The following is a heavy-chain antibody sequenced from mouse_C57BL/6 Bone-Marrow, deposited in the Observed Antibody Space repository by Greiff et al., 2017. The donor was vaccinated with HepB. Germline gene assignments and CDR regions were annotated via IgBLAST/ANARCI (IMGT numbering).Heavy chain of an antibody. CDR3: ARKRVLYYAMDY. CDR2: IWRGGST. V-gene: IGHV2-2*01. Sequence: QVQLKESGPGLVQPSQSLSITCTVSGFSLTSYGVHWVRQSPGKGLEWLGVIWRGGSTDYNAAFISRLSISKDNSKSQVFFKMNSLQADDTAIYYCARKRVLYYAMDYWGQGTSVTVSS. J-gene: IGHJ4*01. CDR1: GFSLTSYG.